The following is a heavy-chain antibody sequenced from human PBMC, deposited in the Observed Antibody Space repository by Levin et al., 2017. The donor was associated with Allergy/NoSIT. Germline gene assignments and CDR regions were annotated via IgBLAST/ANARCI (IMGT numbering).Heavy chain of an antibody. J-gene: IGHJ4*02. CDR1: GFRFGDYA. D-gene: IGHD4/OR15-4a*01. CDR3: SRHYDAADFYDTSEPDFDY. V-gene: IGHV3-49*03. Sequence: QSGGSLRLSCTGSGFRFGDYAMSWFRQAPGKGLAWLGFIRSKVFGGTMESAASVKGRFTISRDDSISVAYLHMNSLRTEDTAVYYCSRHYDAADFYDTSEPDFDYWGQGTQVTVSS. CDR2: IRSKVFGGTM.